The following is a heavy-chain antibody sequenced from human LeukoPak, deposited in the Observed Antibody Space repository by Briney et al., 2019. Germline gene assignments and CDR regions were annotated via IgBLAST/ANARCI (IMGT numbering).Heavy chain of an antibody. CDR3: ARMGVGWYSSGSTHSGYFDY. J-gene: IGHJ4*02. CDR1: GGSISSSSYY. V-gene: IGHV4-39*01. Sequence: SETLSLTCTVSGGSISSSSYYWGWIRQPPGKGLEWIGSIYYSGSTYYNPSLKSRVTISVDTSKNQFSLKLSSVTAADTAVYHCARMGVGWYSSGSTHSGYFDYWGQGTLVTVSS. D-gene: IGHD6-19*01. CDR2: IYYSGST.